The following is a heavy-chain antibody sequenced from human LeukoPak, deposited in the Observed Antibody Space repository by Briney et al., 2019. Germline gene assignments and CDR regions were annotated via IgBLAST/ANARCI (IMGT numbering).Heavy chain of an antibody. J-gene: IGHJ5*02. CDR2: ISSSSSYI. Sequence: GGSLRLSCAASGFTFSSYSMNWVRQAPGKGLEWVSSISSSSSYIYYADSVKGRFTISRDNAKNSLYLQMNSLRAEDTAVYYCARGGRTYYDFWSGYYWFDPWGQGTLVTVSS. V-gene: IGHV3-21*01. D-gene: IGHD3-3*01. CDR1: GFTFSSYS. CDR3: ARGGRTYYDFWSGYYWFDP.